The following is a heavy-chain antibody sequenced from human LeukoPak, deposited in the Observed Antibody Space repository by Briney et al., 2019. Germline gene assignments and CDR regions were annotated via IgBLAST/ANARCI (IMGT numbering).Heavy chain of an antibody. V-gene: IGHV3-53*01. CDR3: ARVRVGAGYYFDY. Sequence: GGSLRLSCAASGFTFSSYSMNWVRQAPGKGLEWVSVIYSGGSTYYADSVKGRFTISRDNSKNTLYLQMNSLRAEDTAVYYCARVRVGAGYYFDYWGQGTLVTVSS. D-gene: IGHD1-26*01. CDR2: IYSGGST. J-gene: IGHJ4*02. CDR1: GFTFSSYS.